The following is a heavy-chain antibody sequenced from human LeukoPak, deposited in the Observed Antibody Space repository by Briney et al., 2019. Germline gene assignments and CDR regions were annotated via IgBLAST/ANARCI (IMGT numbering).Heavy chain of an antibody. V-gene: IGHV1-8*01. CDR1: GYTFTSEE. CDR3: AREGGTRLVVGPAARSAGLDC. Sequence: ASVKVSCKASGYTFTSEEINWVRQATGKGLEWMGWMNPKSGNRGYAQKYQGRVTMTRDTSTSTVYMELSSLRSEDTAVYYCAREGGTRLVVGPAARSAGLDCWGQGTLVTVSS. J-gene: IGHJ4*02. CDR2: MNPKSGNR. D-gene: IGHD2-2*01.